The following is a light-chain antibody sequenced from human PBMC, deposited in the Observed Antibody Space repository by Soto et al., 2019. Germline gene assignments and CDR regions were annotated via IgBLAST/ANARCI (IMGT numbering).Light chain of an antibody. J-gene: IGLJ3*02. CDR1: SSNIGSNT. CDR3: AAWDDSLNGIWV. CDR2: SNN. Sequence: QSVLTQPPSASGTPGQRVTISCSGSSSNIGSNTVNWYQQLPGTAPKLLLYSNNQRPSGVPDRFSGSKSGTSASLAISGLQSEDEADYYCAAWDDSLNGIWVFGGGTKVTVL. V-gene: IGLV1-44*01.